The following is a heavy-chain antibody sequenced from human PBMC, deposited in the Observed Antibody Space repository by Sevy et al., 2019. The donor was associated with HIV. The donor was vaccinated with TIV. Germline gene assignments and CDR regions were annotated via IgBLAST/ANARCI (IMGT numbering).Heavy chain of an antibody. CDR2: INHSGST. V-gene: IGHV4-34*01. J-gene: IGHJ4*02. CDR1: TGSFSGYY. Sequence: SETLSLTCVVYTGSFSGYYWSWIRQPPGKGREWIGEINHSGSTNYNPSLKSRVTISADTSKNQFSLNLSSVTAADTAVYYCATRRGHLSFDYWGQGTLVTVSS. CDR3: ATRRGHLSFDY.